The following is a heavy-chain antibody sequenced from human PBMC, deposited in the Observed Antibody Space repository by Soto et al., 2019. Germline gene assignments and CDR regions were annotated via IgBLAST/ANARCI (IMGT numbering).Heavy chain of an antibody. Sequence: SETLSLTCSGSGGSIGTVGHYWTWLLQPPGKGLEWIGSIYHTGSTYYSKSLRSRLTMSVDTSKSQFSLRLSSVTAADTAVYYCARATGTLRSRNCDYWGQGSLVTVSS. D-gene: IGHD1-1*01. J-gene: IGHJ4*02. CDR3: ARATGTLRSRNCDY. CDR2: IYHTGST. CDR1: GGSIGTVGHY. V-gene: IGHV4-31*03.